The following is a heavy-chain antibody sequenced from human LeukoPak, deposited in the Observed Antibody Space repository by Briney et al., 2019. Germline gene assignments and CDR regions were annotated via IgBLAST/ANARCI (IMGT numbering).Heavy chain of an antibody. Sequence: GGSLRLSCAASGFTFSSYAMSWVRQAPGKGLEWVSVIYSGGSTYYADSVKGRFTISRDNSKNTLYLQTNSLRAEDTAVYYCARDRGIVGATGFDYWGQGTLVTVSS. J-gene: IGHJ4*02. V-gene: IGHV3-53*01. CDR2: IYSGGST. CDR3: ARDRGIVGATGFDY. D-gene: IGHD1-26*01. CDR1: GFTFSSYA.